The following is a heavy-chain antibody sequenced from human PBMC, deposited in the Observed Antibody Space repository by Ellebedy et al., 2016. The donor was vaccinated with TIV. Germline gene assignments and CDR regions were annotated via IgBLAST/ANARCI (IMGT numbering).Heavy chain of an antibody. J-gene: IGHJ6*03. CDR1: GFTFSRSA. D-gene: IGHD4-17*01. V-gene: IGHV3-23*01. CDR3: AKDKDGNYVDYMDV. CDR2: ISGSGDSDKT. Sequence: GGSLRLXXTASGFTFSRSAMTWVRQAPGKGLEWVSSISGSGDSDKTFYADFVKGRFTISRDNSKNTLYLQMNSLRADDTAVYHCAKDKDGNYVDYMDVWGKGTTVTVSS.